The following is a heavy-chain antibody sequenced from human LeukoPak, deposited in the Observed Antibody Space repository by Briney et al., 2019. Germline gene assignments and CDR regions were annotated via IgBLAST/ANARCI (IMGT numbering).Heavy chain of an antibody. CDR1: GYTFTGYY. V-gene: IGHV1-2*06. D-gene: IGHD3-22*01. CDR2: INPNSGGT. Sequence: GASVKVSCKASGYTFTGYYMHWVRQAPGQGLEWMGRINPNSGGTNYAQKFQGRVTMTRDTSISTAYMELSRLRSDDTAVYYCARAITMIVVVTTQYPHDAFDIWGQGTMVTVSS. CDR3: ARAITMIVVVTTQYPHDAFDI. J-gene: IGHJ3*02.